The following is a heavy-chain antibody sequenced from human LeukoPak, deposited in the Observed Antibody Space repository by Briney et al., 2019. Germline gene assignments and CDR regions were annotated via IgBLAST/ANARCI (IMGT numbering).Heavy chain of an antibody. J-gene: IGHJ3*02. Sequence: GGSLRLSCAASGFTFSSYAMSWVRQAPGKGLEWVSAISGSGGSTYYAGSVKGRFTISRDNSKNTLYLQMNSLRAEDTAVYYCAKDGVVASDAFDIWGQGTMVTVSS. V-gene: IGHV3-23*01. CDR1: GFTFSSYA. CDR3: AKDGVVASDAFDI. CDR2: ISGSGGST. D-gene: IGHD3-22*01.